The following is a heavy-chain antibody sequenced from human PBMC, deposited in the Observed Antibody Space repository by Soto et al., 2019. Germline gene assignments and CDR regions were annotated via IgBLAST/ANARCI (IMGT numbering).Heavy chain of an antibody. CDR1: GFTFSRSA. CDR3: ASLSYYDHSTGHYLDF. D-gene: IGHD3-9*01. V-gene: IGHV3-73*02. J-gene: IGHJ4*02. CDR2: VRTQPNNYAT. Sequence: EVQLVESGGDLVRPGQSLKLSCVASGFTFSRSALHWVRQTSEKGLEWIGRVRTQPNNYATAYGASANGRFTISRDDSKHAAYLHLTGLRTEDTAIYYCASLSYYDHSTGHYLDFWGRGTLVTVSS.